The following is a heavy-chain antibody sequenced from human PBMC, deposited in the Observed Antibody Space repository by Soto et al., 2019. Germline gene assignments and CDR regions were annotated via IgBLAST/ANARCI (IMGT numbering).Heavy chain of an antibody. J-gene: IGHJ4*02. CDR2: SRYSGATP. D-gene: IGHD3-10*01. CDR3: ARGGPDLATIERFEY. V-gene: IGHV1-46*01. CDR1: GYTFTNYY. Sequence: ASVKVSSKASGYTFTNYYMHWVRKAAVQGLDRMGVSRYSGATPTYAQKFKRRVTMARDTSTSTVYVELSSLTSEDTAVSSNARGGPDLATIERFEYWGQGALATV.